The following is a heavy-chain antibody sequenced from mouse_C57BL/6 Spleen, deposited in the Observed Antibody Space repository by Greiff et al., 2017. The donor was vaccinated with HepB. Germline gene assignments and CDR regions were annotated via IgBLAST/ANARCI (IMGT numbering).Heavy chain of an antibody. CDR3: ACYGSSYAFDY. V-gene: IGHV1-81*01. Sequence: QVQLKESGAELARPGASVKLSCKASGYTFTSYGISWVKQRTGQGLEWIGEIYPRSGNTYYNEKFKGKATLTADKSSSTAYMELRSLTSGDSAVYFCACYGSSYAFDYWGQGTTLTVSS. J-gene: IGHJ2*01. CDR2: IYPRSGNT. D-gene: IGHD1-1*01. CDR1: GYTFTSYG.